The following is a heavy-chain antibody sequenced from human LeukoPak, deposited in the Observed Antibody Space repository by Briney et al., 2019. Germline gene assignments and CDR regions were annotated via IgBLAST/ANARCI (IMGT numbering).Heavy chain of an antibody. J-gene: IGHJ3*02. V-gene: IGHV1-69*13. D-gene: IGHD2-2*01. CDR2: IISIFGTA. Sequence: ASVKVSCKASGGTFSSYTFSCVRQAPGQGLEWMGRIISIFGTANYAQKFQGRVTITADESTSTAYMELGSLRSEDTAVYYCAISSTIALDAFDIWGQGTMVTVSS. CDR3: AISSTIALDAFDI. CDR1: GGTFSSYT.